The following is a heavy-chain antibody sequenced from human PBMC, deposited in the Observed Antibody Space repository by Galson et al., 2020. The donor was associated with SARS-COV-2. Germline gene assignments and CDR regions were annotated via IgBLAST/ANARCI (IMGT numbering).Heavy chain of an antibody. D-gene: IGHD5-12*01. CDR2: IYYTGSA. CDR1: GESIRSYY. V-gene: IGHV4-59*08. Sequence: ASETLSLTCIVSGESIRSYYWSWIRQPPGKGLEWVGYIYYTGSADYTPSLRSRGTISIDTSKNQFFLELISVTAADTAVYYCARHGSGYSGSYFDYWGQGTLVTVSS. CDR3: ARHGSGYSGSYFDY. J-gene: IGHJ4*02.